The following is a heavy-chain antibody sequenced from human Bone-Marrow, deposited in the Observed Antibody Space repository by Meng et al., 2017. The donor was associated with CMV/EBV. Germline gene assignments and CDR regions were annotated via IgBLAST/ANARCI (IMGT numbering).Heavy chain of an antibody. CDR3: ARDNHGPGLRFFEWLFDS. CDR2: IKQDGSEK. Sequence: GESLKISCAASGFTFSNYWMNWVRQAPGKGLEWVANIKQDGSEKYYVDSVKGRFTISRDNAKNSLYLQMNSLRAEDTAMYYCARDNHGPGLRFFEWLFDSWGQGTLVTVSS. V-gene: IGHV3-7*01. CDR1: GFTFSNYW. J-gene: IGHJ4*02. D-gene: IGHD3-3*01.